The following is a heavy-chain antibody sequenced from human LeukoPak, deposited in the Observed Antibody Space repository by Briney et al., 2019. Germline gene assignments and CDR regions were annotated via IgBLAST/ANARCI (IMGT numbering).Heavy chain of an antibody. D-gene: IGHD2-2*01. V-gene: IGHV3-30*02. Sequence: PGGSLRLSCAASGFTFSSYGMHWVRQAPGKGLEWVAFIRYDGSNKYYADSVKGRFTISRDNSKNTLYLQMNSLRAEDTAVYYCAKLLGEDVVVVPAAMANYYYYMDVWGKGTTVTVSS. CDR1: GFTFSSYG. CDR2: IRYDGSNK. CDR3: AKLLGEDVVVVPAAMANYYYYMDV. J-gene: IGHJ6*03.